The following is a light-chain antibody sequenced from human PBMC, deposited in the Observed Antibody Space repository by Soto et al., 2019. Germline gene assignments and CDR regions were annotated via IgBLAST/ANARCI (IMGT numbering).Light chain of an antibody. CDR3: CSYAGSSTHVV. CDR1: SSDVGSYNL. CDR2: EVS. Sequence: QSALTQPASVSGSPGQSITISCTGTSSDVGSYNLVSWYQQHPGKDPKLMIYEVSKRPSGVSDRFSGSKSGNTASLTISGLQADDEADDYCCSYAGSSTHVVFGGGTKLTVL. J-gene: IGLJ2*01. V-gene: IGLV2-23*02.